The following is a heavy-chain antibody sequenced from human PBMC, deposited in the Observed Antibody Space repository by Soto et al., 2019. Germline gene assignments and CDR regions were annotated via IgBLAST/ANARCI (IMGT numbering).Heavy chain of an antibody. CDR3: ARWTRYYDILTGYTNWFDP. Sequence: GESLKISCKGSGYSFTSYWIGWVRQMPGKGLEWMGIIYPGDSDTRYSPSFQGQVTISADKSISTAYLQWSSLKASDTAMYDCARWTRYYDILTGYTNWFDPWGQGTLVTVSS. CDR1: GYSFTSYW. V-gene: IGHV5-51*01. J-gene: IGHJ5*02. CDR2: IYPGDSDT. D-gene: IGHD3-9*01.